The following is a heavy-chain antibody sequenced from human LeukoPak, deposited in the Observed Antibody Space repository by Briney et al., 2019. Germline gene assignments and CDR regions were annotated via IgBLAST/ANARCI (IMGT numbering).Heavy chain of an antibody. J-gene: IGHJ4*02. Sequence: ASVKVSCKASGYTFTGYYMHWVRQAPGQGLDWMGWINPNSGGTKYAQKFQGRVTMTRDTSISTAYMELSRLNSDDTAVYYCARDATGVAYGDYADFWGQGTLVTVSS. D-gene: IGHD4-17*01. V-gene: IGHV1-2*02. CDR1: GYTFTGYY. CDR3: ARDATGVAYGDYADF. CDR2: INPNSGGT.